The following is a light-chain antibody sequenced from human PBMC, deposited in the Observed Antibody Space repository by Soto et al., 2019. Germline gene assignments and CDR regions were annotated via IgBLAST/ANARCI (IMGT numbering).Light chain of an antibody. V-gene: IGLV2-14*03. CDR1: SSDVDAYNI. J-gene: IGLJ1*01. CDR2: DVS. Sequence: QSALTQPASVSGSPGLSITLSCTGTSSDVDAYNIVSWFQQHPGKAPKLIIYDVSNRPSGVSNRFSGSKSGSTASLTISGLQAEDEADYYCNSYTTSGTHVFGTGTKATVL. CDR3: NSYTTSGTHV.